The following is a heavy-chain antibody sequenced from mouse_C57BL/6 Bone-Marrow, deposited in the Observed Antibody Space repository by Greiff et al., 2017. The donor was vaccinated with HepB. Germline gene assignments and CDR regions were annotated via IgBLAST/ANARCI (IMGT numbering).Heavy chain of an antibody. D-gene: IGHD1-1*01. CDR3: ARREGGYYLYYYAMDY. V-gene: IGHV1-63*01. J-gene: IGHJ4*01. Sequence: QVHVKQSGAELVRPGTSVKMSCKASGYTFTNYWIGWAKQRPGHGLERIGDIYPGGGYTNYNEKFKGKATLTADKSSSTAYMQFSSLTSEDSAIYYCARREGGYYLYYYAMDYWGQGTSVTVSS. CDR1: GYTFTNYW. CDR2: IYPGGGYT.